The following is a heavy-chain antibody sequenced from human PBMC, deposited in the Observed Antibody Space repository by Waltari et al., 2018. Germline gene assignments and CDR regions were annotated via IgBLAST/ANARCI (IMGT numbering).Heavy chain of an antibody. CDR3: ARARWLDY. J-gene: IGHJ4*02. CDR2: INADGNRP. V-gene: IGHV3-74*01. Sequence: FSSYWMYWVRQVPGKGLMWVSQINADGNRPNYADSGRGRFTISRDNAKDTLYLQMNSLRVEDTGVYYCARARWLDYWGQGTLVTVSS. D-gene: IGHD2-15*01. CDR1: FSSYW.